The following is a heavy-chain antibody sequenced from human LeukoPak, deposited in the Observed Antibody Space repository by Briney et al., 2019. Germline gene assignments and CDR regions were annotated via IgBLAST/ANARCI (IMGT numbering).Heavy chain of an antibody. CDR2: IKQDGSEK. V-gene: IGHV3-7*01. CDR3: TRDTGCSGGTCYSFYDY. CDR1: GFTFSSYW. J-gene: IGHJ4*02. Sequence: GGSLRLSCAASGFTFSSYWVTWVRQAPGKGLEWVANIKQDGSEKYYVDSVKGRFTISRDNAKNSLYLQMNSLRAEDTAVYYGTRDTGCSGGTCYSFYDYWGQGTLVTVSS. D-gene: IGHD2-15*01.